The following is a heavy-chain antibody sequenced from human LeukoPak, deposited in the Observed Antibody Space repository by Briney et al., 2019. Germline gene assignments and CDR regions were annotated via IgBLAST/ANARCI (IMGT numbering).Heavy chain of an antibody. CDR1: GFTFSSYS. J-gene: IGHJ4*02. CDR3: ARDRGAFWSGYGGVDYFDY. CDR2: ISSSSSTI. V-gene: IGHV3-48*01. D-gene: IGHD3-3*01. Sequence: GGSLRLSCAASGFTFSSYSMNWVRQAPGKGLEWVSYISSSSSTIYYADSVKGRFTISRDNAKNSLYLQMNSLRAEDTAVYYCARDRGAFWSGYGGVDYFDYWGQGTLVTVSS.